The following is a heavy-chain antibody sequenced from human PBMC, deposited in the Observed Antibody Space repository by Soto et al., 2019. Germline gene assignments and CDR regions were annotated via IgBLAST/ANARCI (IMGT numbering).Heavy chain of an antibody. D-gene: IGHD6-13*01. CDR2: IWYDGSNK. J-gene: IGHJ6*02. Sequence: QVQLVESGGGVIQPGRSLRLSCAASGFTLRLHAMHRVRQAPGKGLEWVAQIWYDGSNKYYTDSVKGRFTVSRDDFKNTVFLQMDSLRAEDTAVYYCARDGQQLTPYALDVWGQGTTVIVSS. CDR3: ARDGQQLTPYALDV. V-gene: IGHV3-33*08. CDR1: GFTLRLHA.